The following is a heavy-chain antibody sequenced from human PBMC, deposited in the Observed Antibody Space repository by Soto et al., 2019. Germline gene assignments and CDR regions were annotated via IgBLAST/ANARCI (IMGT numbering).Heavy chain of an antibody. V-gene: IGHV3-49*03. CDR3: TITSYGSGSYYYYYYGMDV. CDR1: GFTFGDYA. CDR2: IRSKAYGGTT. Sequence: GGSLRLSCTASGFTFGDYAMSWFRQAPGKGLEWVGFIRSKAYGGTTEYAASVKGRFTISRDDSKSIAYLQMNSLKTEDTAVYYCTITSYGSGSYYYYYYGMDVWGQGTTVTVSS. D-gene: IGHD3-10*01. J-gene: IGHJ6*02.